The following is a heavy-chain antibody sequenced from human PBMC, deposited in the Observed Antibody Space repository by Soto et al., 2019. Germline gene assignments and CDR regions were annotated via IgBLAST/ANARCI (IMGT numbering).Heavy chain of an antibody. Sequence: GGSLRLSCAASGFTFSSYAMHWVRQAPGKGLEWVAVISYDGSNKYYADSVKGRFTISRDNSKNTLYLQMNSLRAEDTAVYYCARVLWSGSNYYYYYGMDVWGQGTTVTVSS. CDR1: GFTFSSYA. CDR2: ISYDGSNK. J-gene: IGHJ6*02. D-gene: IGHD3-3*01. V-gene: IGHV3-30-3*01. CDR3: ARVLWSGSNYYYYYGMDV.